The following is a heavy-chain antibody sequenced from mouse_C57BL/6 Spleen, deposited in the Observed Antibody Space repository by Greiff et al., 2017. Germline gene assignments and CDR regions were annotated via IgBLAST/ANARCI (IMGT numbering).Heavy chain of an antibody. Sequence: EVQLVESGGGLVQPKGSLKLSCAASGFSFNTYAMNWVRQAPGKGLEWVARIRSKSNNYATYYADSVKDRFTISRDDSESMLYLQMNNLKTEDTAMYYCVSQMSGYFDYWGQGTTLTVSS. D-gene: IGHD1-3*01. CDR3: VSQMSGYFDY. CDR1: GFSFNTYA. CDR2: IRSKSNNYAT. V-gene: IGHV10-1*01. J-gene: IGHJ2*01.